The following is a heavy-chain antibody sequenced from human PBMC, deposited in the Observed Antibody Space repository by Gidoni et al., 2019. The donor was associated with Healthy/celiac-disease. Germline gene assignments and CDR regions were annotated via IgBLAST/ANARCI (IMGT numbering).Heavy chain of an antibody. D-gene: IGHD1-26*01. CDR2: ISSRSSYI. CDR1: GFTFSSYS. Sequence: EVQLVESGGGLVKPGGSLRLSCAASGFTFSSYSMNWVRQAPGKGFEWVPSISSRSSYISYADSVKGRFTISRDNAKNSLYLQMNSLRAEDTAVYYCASGGGGSYFRRADYWGQGTLVTVSS. J-gene: IGHJ4*02. V-gene: IGHV3-21*01. CDR3: ASGGGGSYFRRADY.